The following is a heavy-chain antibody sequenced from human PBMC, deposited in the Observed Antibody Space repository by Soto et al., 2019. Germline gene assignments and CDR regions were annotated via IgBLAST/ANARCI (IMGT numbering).Heavy chain of an antibody. J-gene: IGHJ4*02. CDR2: ISPYSGST. D-gene: IGHD5-12*01. CDR3: ARLSWLLQPADY. CDR1: GYMFTSHG. Sequence: ASVKVSCKTSGYMFTSHGITWVRQTPGQGLAWVGWISPYSGSTHYAQSLQGRVSMSTDRSTDTAYMELRGLRSDDTAVYYCARLSWLLQPADYWGQGTLVTVSS. V-gene: IGHV1-18*04.